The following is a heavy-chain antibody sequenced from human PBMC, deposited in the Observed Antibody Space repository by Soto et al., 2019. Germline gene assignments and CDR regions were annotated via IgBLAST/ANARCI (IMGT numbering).Heavy chain of an antibody. V-gene: IGHV3-23*01. CDR3: AKMSGDYYGSGSYYNVGFDY. D-gene: IGHD3-10*01. CDR2: ITGSGGST. J-gene: IGHJ4*02. CDR1: GFTFSSYA. Sequence: EVQLLESGGGLVQPGGSLRLSCAASGFTFSSYAMSWVRQAPGKGLEWVSIITGSGGSTYYADSVKGRFTISRDNSKNTLYVQMNSLRAEDTVVYYCAKMSGDYYGSGSYYNVGFDYWGQGTLVTVSS.